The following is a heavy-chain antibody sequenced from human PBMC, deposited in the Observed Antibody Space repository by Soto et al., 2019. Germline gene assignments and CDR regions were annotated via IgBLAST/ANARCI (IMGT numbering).Heavy chain of an antibody. V-gene: IGHV1-69*13. Sequence: SVKVSCKASGGTFSSYAISWVRQAPGQGLEWMGGIIPIFGTANYAQKFQGRVTITADESTSTAYMELSSLGSEDTAVYYCARGAYCSSTSCYSIGVYYYYGMDVWGQGTTVTVSS. CDR1: GGTFSSYA. D-gene: IGHD2-2*01. CDR3: ARGAYCSSTSCYSIGVYYYYGMDV. J-gene: IGHJ6*02. CDR2: IIPIFGTA.